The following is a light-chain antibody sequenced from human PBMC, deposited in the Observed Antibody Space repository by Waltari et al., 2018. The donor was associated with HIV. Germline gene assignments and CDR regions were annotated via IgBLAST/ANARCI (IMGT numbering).Light chain of an antibody. CDR2: VVN. CDR1: RPDLGLYYL. J-gene: IGLJ2*01. CDR3: SSFTSSRTVI. Sequence: QSALTQPASVSGSPGQSISLPCTGSRPDLGLYYLLPWYQQLPYCAPQLILFVVNIRPSYGSFRFSGSKSGATSSLTISGLQAGDEAVYFCSSFTSSRTVIFGGGTKVTVL. V-gene: IGLV2-14*01.